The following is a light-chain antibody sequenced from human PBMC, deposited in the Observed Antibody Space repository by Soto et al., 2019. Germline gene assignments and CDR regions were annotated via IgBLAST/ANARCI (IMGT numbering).Light chain of an antibody. V-gene: IGLV2-8*01. Sequence: QSALTQPPSASGSPGQSVTISCTGSSNDVGGYNYVSGYQQHPGKAPKLMIYEVNKRPSGVPDRFSGSKSGNTASLTVSGLRADDEADYYCSSYAGSTNYVFGTGTKLTVL. CDR1: SNDVGGYNY. CDR2: EVN. J-gene: IGLJ1*01. CDR3: SSYAGSTNYV.